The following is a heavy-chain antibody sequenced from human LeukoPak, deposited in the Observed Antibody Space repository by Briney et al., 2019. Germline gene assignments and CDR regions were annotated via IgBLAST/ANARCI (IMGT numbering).Heavy chain of an antibody. J-gene: IGHJ4*02. V-gene: IGHV4-39*07. Sequence: SETLSLTCTISGDSISSRTYYWGWIRQPPGKGLEWIGSIYYSGTTYYTPSLKSRVTMSVDTSKNQFSLRLNSVTAADTAVYYCARIAEYASVSHRLSHYFNHWGQGILVTVSS. CDR2: IYYSGTT. D-gene: IGHD2-2*01. CDR3: ARIAEYASVSHRLSHYFNH. CDR1: GDSISSRTYY.